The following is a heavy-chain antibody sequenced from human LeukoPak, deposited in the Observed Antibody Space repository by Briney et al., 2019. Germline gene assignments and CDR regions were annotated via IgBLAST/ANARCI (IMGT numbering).Heavy chain of an antibody. J-gene: IGHJ4*02. V-gene: IGHV5-51*01. CDR3: AKGYSRVDY. CDR2: INPSDSDT. D-gene: IGHD5-12*01. Sequence: GESLKISCKAPGYFFTTYWIACVRQMPGKGLEWMGIINPSDSDTRYSPSFQGQVTISADKSISTVYLQWSSLKASDTAKYYCAKGYSRVDYWGQGTLVTVSS. CDR1: GYFFTTYW.